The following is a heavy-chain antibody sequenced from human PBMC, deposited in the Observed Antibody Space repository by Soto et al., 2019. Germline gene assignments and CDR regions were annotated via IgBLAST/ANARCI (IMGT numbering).Heavy chain of an antibody. CDR3: ARDKRDYGDPPTN. CDR2: IKQDGGET. J-gene: IGHJ4*02. Sequence: EVQLVESGGGLVQPGGSLRLSCEASGFTFSSCWMSWVRQAPGKGLEWVANIKQDGGETYYVDSVKGRFTISRDNAKNSLYLKMNRMRAEDTAVYYCARDKRDYGDPPTNWGQGTLVTVSS. D-gene: IGHD4-17*01. CDR1: GFTFSSCW. V-gene: IGHV3-7*01.